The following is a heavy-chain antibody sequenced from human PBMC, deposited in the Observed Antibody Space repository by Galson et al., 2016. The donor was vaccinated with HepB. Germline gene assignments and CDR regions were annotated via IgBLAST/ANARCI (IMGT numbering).Heavy chain of an antibody. CDR2: INHRGST. D-gene: IGHD5-24*01. Sequence: SETLSLTCAVYGGSFSGYYWNFIRQPPGKGLEWIGEINHRGSTNYNPSLKSRVTISVDTSRKQFSLKLNSVTAADTAVYYCARREMGSNALDMWGHGTMVTVSS. V-gene: IGHV4-34*01. CDR1: GGSFSGYY. CDR3: ARREMGSNALDM. J-gene: IGHJ3*02.